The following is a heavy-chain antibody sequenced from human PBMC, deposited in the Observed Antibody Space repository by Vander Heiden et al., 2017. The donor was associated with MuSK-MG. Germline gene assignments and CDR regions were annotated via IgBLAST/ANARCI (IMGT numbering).Heavy chain of an antibody. J-gene: IGHJ4*02. D-gene: IGHD6-13*01. V-gene: IGHV4-34*01. CDR3: ARGPAAGDY. Sequence: VQLQQWGAGRLKPPATLSLTCAVYGGSFSGYYWSWIRQPPGKGLEWIGEINHSGSTNYNPSLKSRVTISVDTSKNQFSLKLSSVTAADTAVYYCARGPAAGDYWGQGTLVTVSS. CDR1: GGSFSGYY. CDR2: INHSGST.